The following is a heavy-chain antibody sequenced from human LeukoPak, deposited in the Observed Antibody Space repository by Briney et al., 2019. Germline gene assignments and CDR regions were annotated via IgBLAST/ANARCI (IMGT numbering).Heavy chain of an antibody. Sequence: VASVKVSCTASGGTFSSYAISWVRQAPGQGLEWMGGIIPIFGTANYAQKFQGRVTITADESTSTAYMELSSLRSEDTAVYYCARAYSSSALYYYYYMDVWGKGTTVTVSS. CDR3: ARAYSSSALYYYYYMDV. J-gene: IGHJ6*03. D-gene: IGHD6-6*01. CDR1: GGTFSSYA. V-gene: IGHV1-69*13. CDR2: IIPIFGTA.